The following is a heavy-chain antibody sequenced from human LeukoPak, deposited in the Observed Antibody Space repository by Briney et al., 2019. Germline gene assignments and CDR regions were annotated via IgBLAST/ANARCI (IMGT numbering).Heavy chain of an antibody. Sequence: SETLSLTCTVSGGHISSGGYYWSWIRQHPGKGLEWFGYIYYSGSTSYNPSLKSQVTISVDTSKVQCSLKLSSVTAADTSVYSCARAPSATELYSCWFDPWGQGTLVTVSS. D-gene: IGHD2-15*01. CDR3: ARAPSATELYSCWFDP. J-gene: IGHJ5*02. CDR2: IYYSGST. CDR1: GGHISSGGYY. V-gene: IGHV4-31*01.